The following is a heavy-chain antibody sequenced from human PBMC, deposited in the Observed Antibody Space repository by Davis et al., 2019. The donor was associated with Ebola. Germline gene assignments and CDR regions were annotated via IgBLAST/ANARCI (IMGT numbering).Heavy chain of an antibody. V-gene: IGHV3-21*04. Sequence: GESLKISCAASGFTFSSYSMNWVRQAPGKGLEWVSSISSSSSYIFYADSVKGRFTISRDNAKNSLYLQMNSLRPEDTAFYYCARGPDYGGNCFDPWGQGALVTVSS. J-gene: IGHJ5*02. D-gene: IGHD4-23*01. CDR3: ARGPDYGGNCFDP. CDR1: GFTFSSYS. CDR2: ISSSSSYI.